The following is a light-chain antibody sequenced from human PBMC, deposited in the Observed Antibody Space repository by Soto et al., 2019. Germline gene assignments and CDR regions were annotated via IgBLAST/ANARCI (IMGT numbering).Light chain of an antibody. CDR3: QSYDSSLSAYV. V-gene: IGLV1-40*01. J-gene: IGLJ1*01. CDR1: SSNSGAGYD. CDR2: DNT. Sequence: QSVLTQPPSVSGAPGQRVTISCTGSSSNSGAGYDVHWYQQLPGSAPKLLIYDNTNRPSGVPDRFSGSKSGTSASLAITGLQAEDEADFHCQSYDSSLSAYVFGTGTKLTVL.